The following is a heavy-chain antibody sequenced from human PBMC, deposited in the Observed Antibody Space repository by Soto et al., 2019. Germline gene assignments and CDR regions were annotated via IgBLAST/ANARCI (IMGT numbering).Heavy chain of an antibody. CDR3: ARVRRNDASDYYGMDV. V-gene: IGHV3-48*02. Sequence: GGSLRLSCAASGFSFSSSTMNWVRQAPGKGLEWVSYISSGSTTIYYAESVKGRFTISRDNGKNSLYLQMNSLRDEDTAVYYCARVRRNDASDYYGMDVWGQGTTVTVSS. CDR2: ISSGSTTI. D-gene: IGHD1-1*01. CDR1: GFSFSSST. J-gene: IGHJ6*02.